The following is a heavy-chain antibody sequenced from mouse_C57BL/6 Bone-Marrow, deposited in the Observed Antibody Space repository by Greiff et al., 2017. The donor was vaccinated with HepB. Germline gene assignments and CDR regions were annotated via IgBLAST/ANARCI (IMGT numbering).Heavy chain of an antibody. D-gene: IGHD2-4*01. V-gene: IGHV2-2*01. J-gene: IGHJ3*01. Sequence: VQRVESGPGLVQPSQSLSITCTVSGFSLTSYGVHWVRQSPGKGLEWLGVIWSGGSTDYNAAFISRLSISKDNSKSQVFFKMNSLQADDTAIYYCARRDDYDAAWFAYWGQGTLVTVSA. CDR2: IWSGGST. CDR1: GFSLTSYG. CDR3: ARRDDYDAAWFAY.